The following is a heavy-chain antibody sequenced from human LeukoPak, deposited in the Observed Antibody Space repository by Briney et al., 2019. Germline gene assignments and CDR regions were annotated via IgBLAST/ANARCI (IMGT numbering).Heavy chain of an antibody. V-gene: IGHV3-74*03. CDR1: GFTFSSYW. Sequence: GGSLRLSCAASGFTFSSYWMHWVRQAPGKGLVWVSRINSDGSSITYADSVKGRFTISRDNAKNTLYLQMNSLRVEDTAVYYCAREGRVSGYDFDCWGQGALVTVSS. J-gene: IGHJ4*02. CDR2: INSDGSSI. D-gene: IGHD5-12*01. CDR3: AREGRVSGYDFDC.